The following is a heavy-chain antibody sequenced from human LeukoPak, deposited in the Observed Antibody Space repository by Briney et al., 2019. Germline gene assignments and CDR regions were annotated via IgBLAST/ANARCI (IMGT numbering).Heavy chain of an antibody. Sequence: PGGSLRLSSAASGFTFSSYAMSWVRQSPGEGLEWVSALSGSGGSTYYADSVKGRFTISRDNSKNTLYLPMNSLRAEDTTEYLCAKGGYDYVEMGYFDYWGEGTLVTVSS. CDR3: AKGGYDYVEMGYFDY. J-gene: IGHJ4*02. CDR1: GFTFSSYA. CDR2: LSGSGGST. V-gene: IGHV3-23*01. D-gene: IGHD5-12*01.